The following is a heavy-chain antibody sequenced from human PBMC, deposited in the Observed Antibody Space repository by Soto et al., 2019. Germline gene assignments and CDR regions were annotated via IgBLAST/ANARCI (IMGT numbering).Heavy chain of an antibody. V-gene: IGHV3-74*03. J-gene: IGHJ4*02. CDR3: ATAEVDY. Sequence: PGGSLRLSCAASGLTFGDYWINGVRQPPGKGPEWVSRMTGDGRTNQYADSVKGRFTASRDNANSTLYLQRNSLRAEDTAVYYCATAEVDYWGPGTLVTVSS. CDR1: GLTFGDYW. CDR2: MTGDGRTN.